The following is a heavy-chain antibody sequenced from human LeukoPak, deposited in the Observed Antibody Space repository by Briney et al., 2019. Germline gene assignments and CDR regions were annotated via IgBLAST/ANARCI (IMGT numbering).Heavy chain of an antibody. CDR3: ARYPGSAEYRHYYYMDV. D-gene: IGHD2-15*01. V-gene: IGHV4-39*07. CDR1: GGSISRSRDY. Sequence: PSETLSLTCTVSGGSISRSRDYWGWIRQPPGKGLEWIGSIYYSGSTYYNPSLKSRVTISVDTSKNQFSLKLSSVTAADTAVYYCARYPGSAEYRHYYYMDVWGKGTTVTVSS. CDR2: IYYSGST. J-gene: IGHJ6*03.